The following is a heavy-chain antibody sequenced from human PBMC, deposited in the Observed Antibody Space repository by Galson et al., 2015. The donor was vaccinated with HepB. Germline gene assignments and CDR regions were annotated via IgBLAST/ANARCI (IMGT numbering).Heavy chain of an antibody. D-gene: IGHD5-18*01. CDR1: GLIFRNAR. CDR2: IKSKPEGETI. J-gene: IGHJ4*02. V-gene: IGHV3-15*01. Sequence: SLRLSCAVSGLIFRNARMTWVRQAPGKGLEWVGRIKSKPEGETIDYAAPVKGRFIISRDDSKNTLYLQMNSLKIEDTAVYYCVTDGMTTSWIQIWNWGQGTLVTVSS. CDR3: VTDGMTTSWIQIWN.